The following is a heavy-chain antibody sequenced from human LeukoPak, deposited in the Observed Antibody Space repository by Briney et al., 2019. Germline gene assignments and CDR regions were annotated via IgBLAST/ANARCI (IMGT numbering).Heavy chain of an antibody. CDR2: LSYSGST. D-gene: IGHD4-23*01. J-gene: IGHJ4*02. CDR3: ARGPGSTVVSAWDLDY. V-gene: IGHV4-39*07. Sequence: PSETLSLTCTVSGGSISSSTYYWGWLRQPPGKGLEWIGSLSYSGSTYYNPSLKSRVTISLDTSKNQFSLKLSSVTAADTAVYYCARGPGSTVVSAWDLDYWGQRTLVTVSS. CDR1: GGSISSSTYY.